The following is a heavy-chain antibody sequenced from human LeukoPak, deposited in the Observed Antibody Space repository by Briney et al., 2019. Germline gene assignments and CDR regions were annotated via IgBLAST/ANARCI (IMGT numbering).Heavy chain of an antibody. CDR3: ARVDTVMAYYFDL. CDR2: IYSGGTT. CDR1: GFTVSTNC. V-gene: IGHV3-53*04. J-gene: IGHJ4*02. Sequence: GGSLRLSCAPSGFTVSTNCMTWVPHAPGKGLECGSTIYSGGTTYYADSVMGRFTISRHNSRHTLYLQMNSLRAEDTAVYYCARVDTVMAYYFDLWGQGTLVTVSS. D-gene: IGHD5-18*01.